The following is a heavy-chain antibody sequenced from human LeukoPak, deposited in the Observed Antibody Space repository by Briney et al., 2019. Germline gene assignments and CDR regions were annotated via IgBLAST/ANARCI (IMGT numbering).Heavy chain of an antibody. CDR1: GYTFTSYG. D-gene: IGHD3-22*01. CDR2: ISAYNGNT. Sequence: ASVKVSCKASGYTFTSYGISWVRQAPGQGLEWMGWISAYNGNTNYAQKLQGRVTMTTDTSTSTAYMELRSLRSEDTAVYYCARGNYYFESSGYYPVADFWGQGTLVTVSS. J-gene: IGHJ4*02. V-gene: IGHV1-18*01. CDR3: ARGNYYFESSGYYPVADF.